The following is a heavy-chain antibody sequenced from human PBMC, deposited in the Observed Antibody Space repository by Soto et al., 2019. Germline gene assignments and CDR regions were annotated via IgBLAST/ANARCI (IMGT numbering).Heavy chain of an antibody. Sequence: QVQLQESGPGLVKPSQTLSLTCTVSGGSISSGGYYWSWIRQHPGKGLEWIGYIYYSGSTYYNPSLKSRVTISVDTSKNQFSLKLSSVTAADTAVYYCARDGSGSYYKRGAFDIWGQGTMVTVSS. CDR1: GGSISSGGYY. CDR2: IYYSGST. D-gene: IGHD3-10*01. CDR3: ARDGSGSYYKRGAFDI. J-gene: IGHJ3*02. V-gene: IGHV4-31*03.